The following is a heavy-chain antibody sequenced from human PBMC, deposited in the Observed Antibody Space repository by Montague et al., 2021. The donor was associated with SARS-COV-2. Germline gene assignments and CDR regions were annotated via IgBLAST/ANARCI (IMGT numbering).Heavy chain of an antibody. J-gene: IGHJ6*02. V-gene: IGHV5-51*01. CDR3: VRLGGLRDYHYYGMDV. CDR1: GYSFISYW. CDR2: IYPGDSET. D-gene: IGHD5-12*01. Sequence: QSGAEVKKPGESLKISCKGSGYSFISYWIGWVRQMPGKGLEWMGIIYPGDSETRYSPSFQGQVTISADKSISTAYLQWSSLKASDTAMYYCVRLGGLRDYHYYGMDVWGQGTTVTVSS.